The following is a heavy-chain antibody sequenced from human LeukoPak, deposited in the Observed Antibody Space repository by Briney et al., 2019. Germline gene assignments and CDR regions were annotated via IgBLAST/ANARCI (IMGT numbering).Heavy chain of an antibody. CDR2: ISSSSSYT. CDR3: AAGTAADF. CDR1: TIPLSEYY. V-gene: IGHV3-11*03. Sequence: PGGSLRLSCVVSTIPLSEYYMNWIRQAPGKGLEWISYISSSSSYTDYADSVKGRFTISRDNAKSALYLQMNSLRLEDTAVYYCAAGTAADFWGQGTLVTVSS. D-gene: IGHD6-13*01. J-gene: IGHJ4*02.